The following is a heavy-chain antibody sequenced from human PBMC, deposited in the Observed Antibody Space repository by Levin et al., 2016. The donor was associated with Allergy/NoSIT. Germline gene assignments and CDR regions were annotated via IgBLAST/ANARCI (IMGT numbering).Heavy chain of an antibody. D-gene: IGHD2-21*02. CDR2: INHSGST. V-gene: IGHV4-34*01. Sequence: GSLRLSCAVYGGSFSGYYWSWIRQPPGKGLEWIGEINHSGSTNYNPSLKSRVTISVDTSKNQFSLKLSSVTAADTAVYYCARGSLLLSPGYLYWGQGTLVTVSS. CDR1: GGSFSGYY. J-gene: IGHJ4*02. CDR3: ARGSLLLSPGYLY.